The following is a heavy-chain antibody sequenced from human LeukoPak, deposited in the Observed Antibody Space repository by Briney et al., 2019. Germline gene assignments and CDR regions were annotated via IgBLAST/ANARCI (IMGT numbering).Heavy chain of an antibody. Sequence: PGGSLRLSCAASGFTFSSYAMSWVRQAPGKGLEWVANIKQDGSEKYYVDSVKGRFTISRDNAKSSLYLQMNTLRAEDTAVYYCASHDYGDYASFDYWGQGTLVTVSS. CDR3: ASHDYGDYASFDY. D-gene: IGHD4-17*01. V-gene: IGHV3-7*03. J-gene: IGHJ4*02. CDR1: GFTFSSYA. CDR2: IKQDGSEK.